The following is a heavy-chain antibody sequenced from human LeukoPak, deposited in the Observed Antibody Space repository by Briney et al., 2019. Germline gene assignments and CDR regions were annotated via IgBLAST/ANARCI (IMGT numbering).Heavy chain of an antibody. V-gene: IGHV4-34*01. J-gene: IGHJ4*02. CDR3: ARETAAAGSFIAINDY. CDR1: GGSFSGYY. Sequence: PSETLSLTCAVYGGSFSGYYWSWIRQPPGKGLEWIGEINDSESSNYNPSLKSRVTISVDTSKNQFSLKLNSVTAADTAIYYCARETAAAGSFIAINDYWGQGTLVTVSS. CDR2: INDSESS. D-gene: IGHD6-13*01.